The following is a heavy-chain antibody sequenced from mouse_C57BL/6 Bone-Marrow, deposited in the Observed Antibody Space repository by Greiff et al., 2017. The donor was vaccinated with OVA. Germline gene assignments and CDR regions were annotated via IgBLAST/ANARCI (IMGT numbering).Heavy chain of an antibody. Sequence: EVQLVESEGGLVQPGSSMKLSCTASGFTFSDYYMAWVRQVPEKGLEWVANINYDGSSTYYLDSLKSRFIISRDKATNTLYLQLSSLKSEDTATYYCSRDDYYVRFAYWGQGTLVTVSA. CDR3: SRDDYYVRFAY. V-gene: IGHV5-16*01. CDR1: GFTFSDYY. CDR2: INYDGSST. D-gene: IGHD1-1*01. J-gene: IGHJ3*01.